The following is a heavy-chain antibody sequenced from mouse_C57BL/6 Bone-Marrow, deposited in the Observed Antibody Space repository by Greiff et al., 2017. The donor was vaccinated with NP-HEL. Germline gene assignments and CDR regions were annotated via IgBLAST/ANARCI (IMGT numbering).Heavy chain of an antibody. V-gene: IGHV1-15*01. CDR1: GYTFTDYE. D-gene: IGHD1-1*01. CDR2: IDPETGGT. J-gene: IGHJ1*03. Sequence: QVQLQQSGAELVRPGASVTLSCKASGYTFTDYEMHWVKQTPVHGLEWIGAIDPETGGTAYNQKFKGKAILTADKSSSTAYMELRSLTSEDSAVYYCTRRGNFTTVVARYFDVWGTGTTVTVSS. CDR3: TRRGNFTTVVARYFDV.